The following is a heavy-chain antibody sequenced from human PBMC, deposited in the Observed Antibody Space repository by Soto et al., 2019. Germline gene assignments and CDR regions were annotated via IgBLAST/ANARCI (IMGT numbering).Heavy chain of an antibody. CDR1: GFTFSSYG. CDR3: ARERYGSGGAFDF. Sequence: QVQLVESGGGVVQPGRSLRLSCAASGFTFSSYGMHWVRQTPGKGLEWVAVIWYDGSNKYYEESVKGRFTISRDNSKNTLDVQMNSLRAEDTAVYYCARERYGSGGAFDFWGQGTTVTVSS. V-gene: IGHV3-33*01. D-gene: IGHD3-10*01. CDR2: IWYDGSNK. J-gene: IGHJ3*01.